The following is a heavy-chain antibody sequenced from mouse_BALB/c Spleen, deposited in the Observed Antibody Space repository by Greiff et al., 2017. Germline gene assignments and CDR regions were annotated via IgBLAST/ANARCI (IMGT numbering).Heavy chain of an antibody. V-gene: IGHV2-4-1*01. Sequence: VKLMESGPGLVQPSQSLSITCTVSGFSLTSYGVHWVRQSPGKGLEWLGVIWSGGSTDYNAAFISRLSISKDNSKSQVFFKMNSLQADDTAIYYCARGRYDEGGVGYWGQGTTLTVSS. D-gene: IGHD2-14*01. CDR3: ARGRYDEGGVGY. CDR1: GFSLTSYG. J-gene: IGHJ2*01. CDR2: IWSGGST.